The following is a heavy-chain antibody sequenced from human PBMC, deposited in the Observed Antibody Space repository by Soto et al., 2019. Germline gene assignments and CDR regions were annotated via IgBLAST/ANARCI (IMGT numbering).Heavy chain of an antibody. CDR3: ARHEPLHGDYDY. Sequence: SETLSLTCTVSGGSISSYYWSWIRQPPGKGLEWIGYIYYSVSTNYNPSLKSRVTISVDTSKNQFSLKLSSVTAADTAVYYCARHEPLHGDYDYWGQGTLVTVS. CDR1: GGSISSYY. J-gene: IGHJ4*02. D-gene: IGHD4-17*01. CDR2: IYYSVST. V-gene: IGHV4-59*08.